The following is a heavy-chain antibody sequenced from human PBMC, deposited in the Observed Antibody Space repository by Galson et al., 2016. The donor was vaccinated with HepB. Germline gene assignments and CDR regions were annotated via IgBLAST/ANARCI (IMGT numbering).Heavy chain of an antibody. CDR2: IDWDGDQ. J-gene: IGHJ4*02. CDR3: ARFDFGGNSLDY. V-gene: IGHV2-70*01. Sequence: PALVKPTQTLTLTCTFTGFSLTTRGMCVSWIRQPPGKALEWLALIDWDGDQYYPTSLKTRLTISKDTSKNQVLLTMTNMDPVDTATYYCARFDFGGNSLDYWGQGTLVTVSS. D-gene: IGHD4-23*01. CDR1: GFSLTTRGMC.